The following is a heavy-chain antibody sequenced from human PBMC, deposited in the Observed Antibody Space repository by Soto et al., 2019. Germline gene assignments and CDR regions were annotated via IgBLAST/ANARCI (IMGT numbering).Heavy chain of an antibody. Sequence: SETLSLTCAVYGGSFSGYYWSWIRQPPGKGLEWIGELNHSGSTNYNPSLKSRVTISVDTSKNQFSLKLSSVAAADTAVYYCARGRGWATVTLDYWGQGTLVTVSS. CDR1: GGSFSGYY. CDR3: ARGRGWATVTLDY. D-gene: IGHD4-17*01. CDR2: LNHSGST. J-gene: IGHJ4*02. V-gene: IGHV4-34*01.